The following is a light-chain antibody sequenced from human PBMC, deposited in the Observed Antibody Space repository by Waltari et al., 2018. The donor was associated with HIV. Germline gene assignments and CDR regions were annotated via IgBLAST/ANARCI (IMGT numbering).Light chain of an antibody. V-gene: IGLV3-21*04. CDR1: NIERKR. CDR2: YDT. CDR3: QVWDSATDHVL. J-gene: IGLJ2*01. Sequence: SSRLTQPPSVSVAPGETATITCGAINIERKRGPWYQQKAGQAPVVVMSYDTDRPAGIAERFSGFNSGHSATLIISRVGAGDEADYYCQVWDSATDHVLFGGGTRLTVL.